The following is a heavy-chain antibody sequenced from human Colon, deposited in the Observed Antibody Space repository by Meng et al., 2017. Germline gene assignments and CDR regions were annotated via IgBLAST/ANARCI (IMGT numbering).Heavy chain of an antibody. CDR1: GGSFSDYY. CDR3: ARGVDWAKSGNF. D-gene: IGHD3-9*01. Sequence: QVQLQQWVAGLLKPSVPLSLTCAVYGGSFSDYYLTWIRQPPGKGLEWVGEIHPSGSTYYSPSLQSRVTITLDTSKNQFSLTLSSMTAADTAVYYCARGVDWAKSGNFWGQGTLVTVSS. V-gene: IGHV4-34*01. J-gene: IGHJ4*02. CDR2: IHPSGST.